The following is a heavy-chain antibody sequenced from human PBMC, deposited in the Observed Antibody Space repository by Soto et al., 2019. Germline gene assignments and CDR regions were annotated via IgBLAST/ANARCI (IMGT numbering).Heavy chain of an antibody. D-gene: IGHD3-22*01. CDR2: INAGNGNT. V-gene: IGHV1-3*01. J-gene: IGHJ4*02. CDR3: ARMDYYDSSGYSYYFDY. CDR1: GYTFTSYA. Sequence: EASVKVSCKASGYTFTSYAMHWVRQAPGQRLEWMGWINAGNGNTKYSQKFQGRVTITRDTSASTAYMELSSLRSEDTAVYYCARMDYYDSSGYSYYFDYWAQGTLVTASS.